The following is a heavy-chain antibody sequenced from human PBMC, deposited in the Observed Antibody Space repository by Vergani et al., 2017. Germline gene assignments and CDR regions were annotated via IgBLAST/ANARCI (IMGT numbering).Heavy chain of an antibody. CDR3: ARXSIRAVTRPYYFDY. CDR2: IIPILGIA. V-gene: IGHV1-69*04. CDR1: GGTFSSYA. J-gene: IGHJ4*02. Sequence: QVQLVQSGAEVKKPGSSVKVSCKASGGTFSSYAISWVRQAPGQGLEWMGRIIPILGIANYAQKFQGRVTITADKSTSTAYMELSSLRSEVTAVYYCARXSIRAVTRPYYFDYWGQGTLVTVSS. D-gene: IGHD4-17*01.